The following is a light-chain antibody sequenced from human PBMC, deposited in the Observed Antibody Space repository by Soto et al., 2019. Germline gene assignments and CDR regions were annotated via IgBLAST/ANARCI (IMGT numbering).Light chain of an antibody. CDR2: YDS. CDR1: NIGSKS. V-gene: IGLV3-21*04. J-gene: IGLJ3*02. Sequence: SYELTQPPSVSVAPGKTARITCGGNNIGSKSVHWYQQKPGQAPVLVIYYDSDRPSGIPERFSGSNSGNTATLTISRVEAGDEADYYCQVWGSSSDQGVFGGGTKLTVL. CDR3: QVWGSSSDQGV.